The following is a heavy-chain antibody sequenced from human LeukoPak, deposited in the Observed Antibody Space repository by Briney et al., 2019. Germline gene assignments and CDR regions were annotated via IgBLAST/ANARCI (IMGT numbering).Heavy chain of an antibody. J-gene: IGHJ3*02. CDR2: IIPIFGTA. V-gene: IGHV1-69*05. CDR1: GGTFSSYA. D-gene: IGHD3-22*01. Sequence: GSSVKVSCKASGGTFSSYAISWVRQAPGQGLEWMGGIIPIFGTANYAQKFQGRVTITTDESTSTAYMELSSLRSEDTAVYYCASPKSRITMIDMRRGAFDIWGQRTMVTVSS. CDR3: ASPKSRITMIDMRRGAFDI.